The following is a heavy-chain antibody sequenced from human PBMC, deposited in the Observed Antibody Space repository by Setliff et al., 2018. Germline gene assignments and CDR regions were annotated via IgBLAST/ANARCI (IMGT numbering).Heavy chain of an antibody. J-gene: IGHJ6*04. CDR1: GVSLTSSHFY. D-gene: IGHD2-2*03. V-gene: IGHV4-31*03. Sequence: PSETLSLTCSVSGVSLTSSHFYWSWIRQRPGKGLEWIGKIDYRGSTRYNPSLGTRVSMSVDTSKNQFSLRLTSVTDADTAVYYCAMDQGVVWGKGTTVTVSS. CDR3: AMDQGVV. CDR2: IDYRGST.